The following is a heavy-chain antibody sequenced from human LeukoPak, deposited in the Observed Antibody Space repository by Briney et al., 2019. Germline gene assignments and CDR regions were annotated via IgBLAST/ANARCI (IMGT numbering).Heavy chain of an antibody. CDR3: ARGGGSSSSNYFDY. Sequence: SETLSLTCAVYGGSFSGYYWSWIRQPPGKGLEWIGEINHSGSTNYNPSLKSRVTISVDTSKNQFSLKLSPVTAADTAVYYCARGGGSSSSNYFDYWGQGTLVTVSS. CDR2: INHSGST. V-gene: IGHV4-34*01. D-gene: IGHD6-6*01. J-gene: IGHJ4*02. CDR1: GGSFSGYY.